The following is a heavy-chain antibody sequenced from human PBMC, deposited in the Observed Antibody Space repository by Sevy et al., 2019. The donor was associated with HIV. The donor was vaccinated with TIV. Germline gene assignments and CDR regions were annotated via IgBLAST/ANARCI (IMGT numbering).Heavy chain of an antibody. D-gene: IGHD2-15*01. V-gene: IGHV3-23*01. J-gene: IGHJ6*02. CDR1: GFTFSTYA. CDR2: IGGSGRYT. Sequence: GGSLRLSCAPSGFTFSTYAMNWVRQAPGKGLEWVSSIGGSGRYTYYADSVEGRFTISRDNSKNMLYLQMNSLRVADAAVYNCAKGYCSGRTCRRDYYYYGIDVWGQGNPVTVSS. CDR3: AKGYCSGRTCRRDYYYYGIDV.